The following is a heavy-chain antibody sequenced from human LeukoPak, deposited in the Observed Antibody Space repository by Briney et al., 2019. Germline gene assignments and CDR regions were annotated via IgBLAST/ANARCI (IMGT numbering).Heavy chain of an antibody. CDR2: INPRNGDT. Sequence: SVKVSCKASGYTFTGHYLQWVRQAPGQGLEWMGRINPRNGDTYYAQKFQGRVTMTRDTSITTAYMELSRLRSDDTAVYYCARESPAATFDPWGQGTLVTVSS. V-gene: IGHV1-2*06. CDR3: ARESPAATFDP. J-gene: IGHJ5*02. D-gene: IGHD6-25*01. CDR1: GYTFTGHY.